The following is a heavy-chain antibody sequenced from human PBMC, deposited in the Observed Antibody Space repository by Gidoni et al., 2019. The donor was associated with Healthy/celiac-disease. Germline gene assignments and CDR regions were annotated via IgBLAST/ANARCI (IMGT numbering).Heavy chain of an antibody. J-gene: IGHJ6*02. CDR1: GGTFSSYA. D-gene: IGHD3-10*01. V-gene: IGHV1-69*04. Sequence: QVQLVQSGAEVKKPGSSVKVCCKASGGTFSSYAISWVRQAPGQGLEWMGRIIPILGIVNYAQKFQGRVTITADKSTSTAYMELSSLRSEDTTVYYCARQKGTMVRGLGMDVWGQGTTVTVSS. CDR3: ARQKGTMVRGLGMDV. CDR2: IIPILGIV.